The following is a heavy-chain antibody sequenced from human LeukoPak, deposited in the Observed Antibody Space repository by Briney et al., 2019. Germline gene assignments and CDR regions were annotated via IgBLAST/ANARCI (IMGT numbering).Heavy chain of an antibody. V-gene: IGHV3-21*01. CDR2: ISSSSSYI. CDR1: GFTFSSYS. J-gene: IGHJ4*02. D-gene: IGHD6-6*01. CDR3: ARGWAARLPFDY. Sequence: GGSLRLSCAASGFTFSSYSMNWVRQAPGKGLEWVSSISSSSSYIYYADSVKGRFTISRDNAKNSLYLQMNSLRAEDTAVYYCARGWAARLPFDYWGQGTLVTVSS.